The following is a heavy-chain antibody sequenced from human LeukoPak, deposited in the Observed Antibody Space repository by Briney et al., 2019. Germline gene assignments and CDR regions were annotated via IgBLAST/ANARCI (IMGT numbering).Heavy chain of an antibody. Sequence: SETLSLTCTVSGGSISSGNYYWSWIRQPPGKGLEWIGYIQYSGGGTTYYSPSLKSRITISIDTSKNQFSLKLNSVTAADTAVYYCARGIYCGGYCYRGIDYWGQGTLVTVSS. CDR3: ARGIYCGGYCYRGIDY. CDR2: IQYSGGGTT. J-gene: IGHJ4*02. CDR1: GGSISSGNYY. D-gene: IGHD2-21*02. V-gene: IGHV4-30-4*01.